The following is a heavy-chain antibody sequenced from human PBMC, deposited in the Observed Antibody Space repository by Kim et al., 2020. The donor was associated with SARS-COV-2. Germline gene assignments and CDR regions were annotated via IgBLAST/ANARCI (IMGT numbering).Heavy chain of an antibody. Sequence: SETLSLTCTVSGGSISSYYWSWIRQPPGKGLEWIGYIYYSGSTNYNPSLKSRVTISVDTSQNQFSLKLSSVTAADTAVYYCARNQRITMIVVPITGAFDIWGQGTMVTVSS. J-gene: IGHJ3*02. D-gene: IGHD3-22*01. CDR3: ARNQRITMIVVPITGAFDI. CDR2: IYYSGST. CDR1: GGSISSYY. V-gene: IGHV4-59*01.